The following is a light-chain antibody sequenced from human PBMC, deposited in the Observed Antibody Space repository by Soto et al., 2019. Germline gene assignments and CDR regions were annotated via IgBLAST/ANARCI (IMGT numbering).Light chain of an antibody. J-gene: IGKJ1*01. CDR1: QSVSSS. Sequence: DIQLTQSPSSLSASVGDRVTITCRASQSVSSSLNWYQQKPGKAPKLLIYTTSSFQSGVPSRFSGSGSGTDFTLTISSLQPEDFATYYCQQSYTRPWTFGQGTKVDI. CDR3: QQSYTRPWT. CDR2: TTS. V-gene: IGKV1-39*01.